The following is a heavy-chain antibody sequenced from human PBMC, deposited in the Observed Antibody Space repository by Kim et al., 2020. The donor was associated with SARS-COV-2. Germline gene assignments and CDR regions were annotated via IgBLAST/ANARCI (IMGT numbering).Heavy chain of an antibody. Sequence: GGSLRLSCAASGFSFSKYTMHWVRQAPGMGLEWVASISFDGNYKKHADSVKGRFTISRDNSKDTLYLQMNKLRIEDTAVYYCAREVGCNSGGAVDIWRQG. CDR1: GFSFSKYT. D-gene: IGHD2-15*01. CDR3: AREVGCNSGGAVDI. J-gene: IGHJ3*02. CDR2: ISFDGNYK. V-gene: IGHV3-30*04.